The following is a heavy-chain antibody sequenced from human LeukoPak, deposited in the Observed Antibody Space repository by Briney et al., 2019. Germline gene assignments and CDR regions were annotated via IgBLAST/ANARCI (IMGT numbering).Heavy chain of an antibody. CDR3: AREGSSSSLDY. CDR2: INWNGGST. V-gene: IGHV3-20*01. J-gene: IGHJ4*02. CDR1: GFTFEDYG. Sequence: AGGSLRLSCAASGFTFEDYGMSWVRQAPGKGLEWVSGINWNGGSTGYADSVKGRFTISRDNAKNSLYLQMNSLRAEDTALYHCAREGSSSSLDYWGQGTLVTVSS. D-gene: IGHD6-13*01.